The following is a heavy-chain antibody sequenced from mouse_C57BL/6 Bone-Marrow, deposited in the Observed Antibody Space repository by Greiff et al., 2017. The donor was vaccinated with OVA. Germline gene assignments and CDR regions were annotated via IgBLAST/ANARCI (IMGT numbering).Heavy chain of an antibody. Sequence: VQLQQPGAELVKPGASVKLSCKASGYTFTSYWMQWVKQRPGQGLEWIGEIDPSDSYTNYNQKFKGKATLTVDTSSSTAYMQLSSLTSEDSAVYYCARGITTVVAVDYWAKAPLSQSPQ. J-gene: IGHJ2*01. V-gene: IGHV1-50*01. CDR2: IDPSDSYT. D-gene: IGHD1-1*01. CDR3: ARGITTVVAVDY. CDR1: GYTFTSYW.